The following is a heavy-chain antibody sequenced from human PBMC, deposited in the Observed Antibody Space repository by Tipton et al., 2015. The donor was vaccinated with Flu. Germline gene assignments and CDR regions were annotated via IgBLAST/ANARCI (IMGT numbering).Heavy chain of an antibody. Sequence: TLSLTCTVSSGSIRSTNYFCAWIRQPPGKRLELIGSIYPSGTPYYNPSLKSRVTISVDTSKSQYSLKLRSVTAADTAAYYCARLADDDVDLKNFYFDHWGQGALVTVSS. CDR1: SGSIRSTNYF. V-gene: IGHV4-39*01. D-gene: IGHD3-10*02. CDR2: IYPSGTP. J-gene: IGHJ4*02. CDR3: ARLADDDVDLKNFYFDH.